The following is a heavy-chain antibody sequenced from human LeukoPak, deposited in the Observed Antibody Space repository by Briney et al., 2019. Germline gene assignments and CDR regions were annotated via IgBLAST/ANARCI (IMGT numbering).Heavy chain of an antibody. D-gene: IGHD4-17*01. J-gene: IGHJ5*02. Sequence: SQTLSLTCTVSGGSISSGGYYWSWIPQHPGQGLEWIGYIYYSGSTYYNPSLKSRVTISVDTSKNQFSLKLSSVTAADTAVYYCARDEVTTGFDPWGQGTLVTVSS. CDR1: GGSISSGGYY. CDR2: IYYSGST. CDR3: ARDEVTTGFDP. V-gene: IGHV4-31*03.